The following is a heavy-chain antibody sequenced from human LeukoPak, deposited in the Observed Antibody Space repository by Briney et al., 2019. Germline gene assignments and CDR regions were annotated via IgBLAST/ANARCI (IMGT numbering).Heavy chain of an antibody. V-gene: IGHV1-2*02. CDR2: INPNSGGT. CDR3: ARDRAYCGGDCHTDY. J-gene: IGHJ4*02. D-gene: IGHD2-21*02. CDR1: GDRFIGDY. Sequence: ASLKGSCKAAGDRFIGDYMHWVRQAPGQRLEWMGWINPNSGGTNYAQKLQGRVTMTTDTSTSTAYMELRSLRSDDTAVYYCARDRAYCGGDCHTDYWGQGTLVTVSS.